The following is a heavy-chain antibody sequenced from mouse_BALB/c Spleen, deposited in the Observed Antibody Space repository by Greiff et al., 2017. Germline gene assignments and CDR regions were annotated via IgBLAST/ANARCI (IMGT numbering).Heavy chain of an antibody. CDR1: GYTFTSYW. Sequence: QVQLQQPGAELVKPGASVKLSCKASGYTFTSYWMHWVKQRPGQGLEWIGEIDPSDSYTNYNQKFKGKATLTVDKSSSTAYMQLSSLTSEDSAVYYCARSGRGNYFMDYWGQGTSVTVSS. D-gene: IGHD2-1*01. CDR2: IDPSDSYT. CDR3: ARSGRGNYFMDY. J-gene: IGHJ4*01. V-gene: IGHV1-69*02.